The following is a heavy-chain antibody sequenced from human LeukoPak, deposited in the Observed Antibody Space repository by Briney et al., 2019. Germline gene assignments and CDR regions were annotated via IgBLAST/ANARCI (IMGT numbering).Heavy chain of an antibody. D-gene: IGHD1-1*01. V-gene: IGHV3-48*03. CDR3: ARDLHQTTGTSFDFDY. CDR1: GFTFSSYE. CDR2: ISSSGSTI. Sequence: GGSLRLSCAASGFTFSSYEMNWVRQAPGKGLEWVSYISSSGSTIYYADSVKGRFTISRDNAKNSLYLQMNSLRAEDTAVYYCARDLHQTTGTSFDFDYWGQGTLVTVSS. J-gene: IGHJ4*02.